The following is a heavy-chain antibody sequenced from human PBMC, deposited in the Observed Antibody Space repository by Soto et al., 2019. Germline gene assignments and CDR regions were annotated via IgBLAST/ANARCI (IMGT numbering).Heavy chain of an antibody. Sequence: GGSLRLSCAASGFTFSSYAMSWVRQAPGKGLEWVSAISGSGGSTYYADSVKGRFTISRDNSKNTLYLQMNSLRAEDTAVYYCAKDPQPHSVTYRFDPWGQGTLVTVSS. J-gene: IGHJ5*02. CDR2: ISGSGGST. CDR3: AKDPQPHSVTYRFDP. D-gene: IGHD4-17*01. V-gene: IGHV3-23*01. CDR1: GFTFSSYA.